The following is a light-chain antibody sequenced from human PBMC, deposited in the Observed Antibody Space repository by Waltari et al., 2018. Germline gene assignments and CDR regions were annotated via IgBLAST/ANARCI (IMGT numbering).Light chain of an antibody. V-gene: IGLV2-14*03. CDR3: NSYTGSSSWV. Sequence: QSALTQPASLSGSPGQSITISCTGTSGDVGFYNYVSWYQQHPGKAPILIIYDVSERPSGVSNRVSGSKSGNTASLTISGLQAEDEADYYCNSYTGSSSWVFGGGTKLTVL. J-gene: IGLJ3*02. CDR1: SGDVGFYNY. CDR2: DVS.